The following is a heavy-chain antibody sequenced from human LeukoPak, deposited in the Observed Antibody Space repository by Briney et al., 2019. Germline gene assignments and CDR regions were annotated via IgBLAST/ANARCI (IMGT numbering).Heavy chain of an antibody. V-gene: IGHV4-34*01. CDR3: ARGSPTQGCDY. CDR2: INHSGST. CDR1: GGSFSGYY. Sequence: SETLSLTCAVYGGSFSGYYWSWIRQPPGKGREWIGEINHSGSTNYNPSLKSRVTIPVDTSKNQFSLKLSSVTAADTAVYYCARGSPTQGCDYWGQGTLVTVSS. J-gene: IGHJ4*02.